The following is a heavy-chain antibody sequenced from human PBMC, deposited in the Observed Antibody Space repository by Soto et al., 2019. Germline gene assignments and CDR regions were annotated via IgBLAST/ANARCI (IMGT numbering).Heavy chain of an antibody. J-gene: IGHJ6*02. Sequence: ASVKVSCKASGYTFTSYYMHWVRQAPGQGLEWMGIINPSGGSTSYAQKFQGRVTMTRDTSTSTVYMELSSLRSEDTAVYYCARNPADHYDSSGYYRPDYYYGMDVWGQGTTVTVSS. CDR3: ARNPADHYDSSGYYRPDYYYGMDV. V-gene: IGHV1-46*01. CDR1: GYTFTSYY. CDR2: INPSGGST. D-gene: IGHD3-22*01.